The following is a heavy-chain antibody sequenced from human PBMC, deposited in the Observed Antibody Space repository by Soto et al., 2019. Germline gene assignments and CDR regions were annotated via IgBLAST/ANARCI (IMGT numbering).Heavy chain of an antibody. Sequence: PLETPSPTCAVADFSLRNVCDSWSWIRQPPGKGLEWIGYIYHSGSTYYNPSLKSRVTISVDRSKNQFSLKLSSVTDADTAVYYCARVPDRCGQGILVTVSS. CDR1: DFSLRNVCDS. J-gene: IGHJ5*02. CDR3: ARVPDR. V-gene: IGHV4-30-2*01. CDR2: IYHSGST. D-gene: IGHD2-2*01.